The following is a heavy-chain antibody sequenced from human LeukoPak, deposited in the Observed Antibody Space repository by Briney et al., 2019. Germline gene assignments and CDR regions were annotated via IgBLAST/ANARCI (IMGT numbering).Heavy chain of an antibody. CDR1: GYTFTGYY. V-gene: IGHV1-2*02. Sequence: ASVKVSCKASGYTFTGYYMHWVRQAPGQGLEWMGWINPNSGGTNYAQKFQGRGTMTRDTSISTAYMELSRLRSDDTAVYYCAGGYCSSTSCPFDYWGQGTLVTVSS. J-gene: IGHJ4*02. CDR2: INPNSGGT. D-gene: IGHD2-2*01. CDR3: AGGYCSSTSCPFDY.